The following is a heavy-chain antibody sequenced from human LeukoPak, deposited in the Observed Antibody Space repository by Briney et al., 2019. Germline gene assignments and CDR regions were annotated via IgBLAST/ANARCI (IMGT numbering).Heavy chain of an antibody. J-gene: IGHJ4*02. V-gene: IGHV3-23*01. Sequence: PGGSLGLSCAASGFTFSSYAMSCVRPAPGKGLGWVSAISGSGGSTCYGDSVKGRFTISRDNSRNTLYLQMNSLRAEDTAVYYCASPGQWDYWGQGTLVTVTA. CDR2: ISGSGGST. CDR1: GFTFSSYA. D-gene: IGHD6-19*01. CDR3: ASPGQWDY.